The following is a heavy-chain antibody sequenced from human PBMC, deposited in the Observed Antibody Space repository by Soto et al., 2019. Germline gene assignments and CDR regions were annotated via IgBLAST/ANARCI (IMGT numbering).Heavy chain of an antibody. CDR1: GFTFSSYN. J-gene: IGHJ4*02. CDR3: ASDFWSGYSHDY. Sequence: GGALRTSCSAPGFTFSSYNLNWVPPAPGRGLGWVSPISSSSSYISYADSVKGRFTISRDTAKNSLYLQMNSLRAEDTAVYYCASDFWSGYSHDYWGQGTLVTVSS. CDR2: ISSSSSYI. V-gene: IGHV3-21*01. D-gene: IGHD3-3*01.